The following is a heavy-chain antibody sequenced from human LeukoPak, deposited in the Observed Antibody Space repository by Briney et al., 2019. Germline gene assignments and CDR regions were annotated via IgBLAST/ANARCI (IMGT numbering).Heavy chain of an antibody. CDR3: ATPTRGYSGYAWDY. D-gene: IGHD5-12*01. CDR2: ISGSGGST. CDR1: GFTFSSYA. V-gene: IGHV3-23*01. Sequence: GGSLRLSCAASGFTFSSYAMSWVRQAPGKGLEWVSAISGSGGSTYYADSVKGRFTISRDNSKNTLYLQMNSLRAEDTAIYYCATPTRGYSGYAWDYWGQGTLVTVSS. J-gene: IGHJ4*02.